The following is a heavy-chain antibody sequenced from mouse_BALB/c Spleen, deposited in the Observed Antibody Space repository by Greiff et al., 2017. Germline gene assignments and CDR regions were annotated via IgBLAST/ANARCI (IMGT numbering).Heavy chain of an antibody. D-gene: IGHD1-1*01. CDR1: GFSLTSYG. V-gene: IGHV2-2*02. CDR2: IWSGGST. Sequence: VKLMESGPGLVQPSQSLSITCTVSGFSLTSYGVHWVRQSPGKGLEWLGVIWSGGSTDYNAAFISRLSISKDNSKSQVFFKMNSLQANDTAIYYCARKPYYGSSYVDYYAMDYWGQGTSVTVSS. J-gene: IGHJ4*01. CDR3: ARKPYYGSSYVDYYAMDY.